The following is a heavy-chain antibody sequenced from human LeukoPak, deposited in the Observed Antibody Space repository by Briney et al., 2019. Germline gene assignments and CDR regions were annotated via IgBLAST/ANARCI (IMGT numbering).Heavy chain of an antibody. J-gene: IGHJ3*02. CDR1: GFTFSSYA. V-gene: IGHV3-23*01. Sequence: GGSLRLSCAASGFTFSSYAMSWVRQAPGKGLEWVSAISGSGGSTYYADSVKGRFTISRDNARKSLYLQMNSLRADDTAVYYCARGASVVAGSDNAFDIWGQGTMVTVSS. CDR3: ARGASVVAGSDNAFDI. CDR2: ISGSGGST. D-gene: IGHD6-19*01.